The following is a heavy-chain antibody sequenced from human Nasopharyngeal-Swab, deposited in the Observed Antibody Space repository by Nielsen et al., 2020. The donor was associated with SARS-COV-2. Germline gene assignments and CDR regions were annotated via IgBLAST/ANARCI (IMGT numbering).Heavy chain of an antibody. Sequence: GESLKISCAASGFAFSNYWIHWVRQAPGKGLVWVSRIHGDGSSTNYAASVKGQFTISRDNAKNTVYLQMNSLRAEDTAVYYCAKSLGGWYPETVAFDIWGQGTMVTVSS. CDR1: GFAFSNYW. CDR3: AKSLGGWYPETVAFDI. D-gene: IGHD6-19*01. V-gene: IGHV3-74*01. CDR2: IHGDGSST. J-gene: IGHJ3*02.